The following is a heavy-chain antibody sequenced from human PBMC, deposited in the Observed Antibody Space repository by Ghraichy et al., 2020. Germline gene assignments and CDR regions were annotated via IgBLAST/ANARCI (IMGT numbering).Heavy chain of an antibody. CDR2: IYYSGST. CDR1: GGSISSYY. J-gene: IGHJ6*02. Sequence: SETLSLTCTVSGGSISSYYWSWIRQPPGKGLEWIGYIYYSGSTNYNPSLKSRVTISVDTSKNQFSLKLSSVTAADTAVYYCARTSQDYDFWSGRIHYYYGMDVWGQGTTVTVSS. V-gene: IGHV4-59*01. D-gene: IGHD3-3*01. CDR3: ARTSQDYDFWSGRIHYYYGMDV.